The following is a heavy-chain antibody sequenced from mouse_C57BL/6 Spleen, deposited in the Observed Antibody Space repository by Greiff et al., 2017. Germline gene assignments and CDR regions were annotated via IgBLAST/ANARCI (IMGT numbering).Heavy chain of an antibody. CDR1: GYTFTSYW. CDR3: ARYGNYGYFDV. Sequence: VQLQQPGAELVKPGASVKMSCKASGYTFTSYWITWVKQRPGQGLEWIGDIYPGSGSTNYNEKFKSKATLTVDKSSSTAYMQLIRLTSEDSAVYYCARYGNYGYFDVWGTGTTVTVSS. CDR2: IYPGSGST. V-gene: IGHV1-55*01. D-gene: IGHD2-1*01. J-gene: IGHJ1*03.